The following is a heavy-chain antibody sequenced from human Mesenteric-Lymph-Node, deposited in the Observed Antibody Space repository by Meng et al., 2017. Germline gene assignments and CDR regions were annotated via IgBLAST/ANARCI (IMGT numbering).Heavy chain of an antibody. CDR3: ARDTLYYDILTGYSPTNWFDP. CDR1: GYTFTSYG. J-gene: IGHJ5*02. CDR2: ISAYNGNT. D-gene: IGHD3-9*01. V-gene: IGHV1-18*04. Sequence: QVQLVQSGAEVKKPGAPVKVSCNACGYTFTSYGISWVRQAPGQGLEWMGWISAYNGNTNYAQKLQGRVTMTTDTSTSTAYMELRSLRSDDTAVYYCARDTLYYDILTGYSPTNWFDPWGQGTLVTVSS.